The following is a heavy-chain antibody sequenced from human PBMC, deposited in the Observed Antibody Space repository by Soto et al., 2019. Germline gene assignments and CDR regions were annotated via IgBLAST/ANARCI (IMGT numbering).Heavy chain of an antibody. J-gene: IGHJ6*02. CDR3: ARGVSARPYYYYGMDV. CDR2: INHSGST. V-gene: IGHV4-34*01. CDR1: GGSFSGYY. Sequence: QVQLQQWGAGLLKPSETLSLTCAVYGGSFSGYYWSWIRQPPGKGLEWIGEINHSGSTNYNPSLKSRVTISVDTSKNQFSLKLSSVTAADTAVYYCARGVSARPYYYYGMDVWGQGTTVTVSS. D-gene: IGHD6-6*01.